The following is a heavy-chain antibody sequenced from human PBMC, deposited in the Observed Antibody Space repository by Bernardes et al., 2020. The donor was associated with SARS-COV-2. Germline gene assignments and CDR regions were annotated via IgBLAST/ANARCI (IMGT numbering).Heavy chain of an antibody. CDR2: ISGPGRT. CDR3: AKELAFGSSWRDYSYYFGMDV. V-gene: IGHV3-23*01. D-gene: IGHD6-13*01. CDR1: GFTFSNYA. Sequence: GGSLRLSCAASGFTFSNYAMSWVRQGPGKGLVWVSDISGPGRTYYADSVKGRFTISRDNSKNTLYLEMNGLRAEDTAVYYCAKELAFGSSWRDYSYYFGMDVWGQGTTVTVSS. J-gene: IGHJ6*02.